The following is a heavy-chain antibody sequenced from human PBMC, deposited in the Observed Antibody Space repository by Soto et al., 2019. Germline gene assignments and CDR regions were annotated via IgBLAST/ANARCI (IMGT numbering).Heavy chain of an antibody. J-gene: IGHJ6*02. CDR1: GFSLSTSGMC. D-gene: IGHD6-13*01. CDR2: IDWDDDK. Sequence: VSGPTLVNPTQTLTLTCTFSGFSLSTSGMCVSWIRQPPGKALEWLALIDWDDDKYYSTSLKTRLTISKDTSKNQVVLTMTNMDPVDTATYYCARIAAAGTDYYYGMDVWGQGTTVTVSS. V-gene: IGHV2-70*01. CDR3: ARIAAAGTDYYYGMDV.